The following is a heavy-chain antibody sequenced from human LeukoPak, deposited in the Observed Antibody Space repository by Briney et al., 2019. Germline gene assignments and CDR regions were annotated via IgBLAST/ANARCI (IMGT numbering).Heavy chain of an antibody. CDR3: AKDYYGSGSYFDY. CDR2: ISYDGSNK. J-gene: IGHJ4*02. V-gene: IGHV3-30*18. CDR1: GFTFSSYG. D-gene: IGHD3-10*01. Sequence: GRSLRLSCAASGFTFSSYGMHWVRPAPGKGLEWVAVISYDGSNKYYADSVKGRFTISRDNSKNTLYLQMNSLRAEDTAVYYCAKDYYGSGSYFDYWGQGTLVTVSS.